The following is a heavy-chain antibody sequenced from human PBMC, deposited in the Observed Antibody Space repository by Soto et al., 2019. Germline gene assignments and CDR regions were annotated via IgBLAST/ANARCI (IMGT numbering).Heavy chain of an antibody. J-gene: IGHJ4*02. Sequence: QVQLVESGGGVVQPGRSLRLSCAAFGFTFSSYAMHWVRQAPGKGLEWVAVISYDGSNKYYADSVKGRFTISRDNSKNTLYLQMNSLRAEDTAVYYCARSLGYCSGGSCYWALMKIDYWGQGTLVTVSS. CDR1: GFTFSSYA. D-gene: IGHD2-15*01. CDR3: ARSLGYCSGGSCYWALMKIDY. CDR2: ISYDGSNK. V-gene: IGHV3-30-3*01.